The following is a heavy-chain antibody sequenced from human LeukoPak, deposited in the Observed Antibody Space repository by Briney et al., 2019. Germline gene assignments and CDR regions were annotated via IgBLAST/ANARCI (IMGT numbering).Heavy chain of an antibody. J-gene: IGHJ4*02. Sequence: GGSLRLSCAASGFSFGTYDMHWVRQPTGKGLEWVSGIGTAGDPYYSGSVKGRFTISREDARNSLDLQMDSLTAGDTAIYYCARGGSGSYLDYWGQGTLVTVSS. D-gene: IGHD3-10*01. V-gene: IGHV3-13*05. CDR3: ARGGSGSYLDY. CDR1: GFSFGTYD. CDR2: IGTAGDP.